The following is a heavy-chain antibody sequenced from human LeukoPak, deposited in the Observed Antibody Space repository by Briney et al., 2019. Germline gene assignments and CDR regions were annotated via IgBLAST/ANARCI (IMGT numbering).Heavy chain of an antibody. V-gene: IGHV3-23*01. D-gene: IGHD2-15*01. CDR2: ISGSGGST. CDR3: AKGDCSGGSCVHFDY. CDR1: GFTFSSYA. J-gene: IGHJ4*02. Sequence: GGSLRLSCAASGFTFSSYAMSWVRHAPGKGLEWVSAISGSGGSTYYADSVKGRFTISRDNSKNTLYLQMNSLRAEDTAVYYCAKGDCSGGSCVHFDYWGQGTLVTVSS.